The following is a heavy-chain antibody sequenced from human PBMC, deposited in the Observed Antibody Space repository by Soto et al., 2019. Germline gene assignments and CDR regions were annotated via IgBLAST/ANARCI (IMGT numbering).Heavy chain of an antibody. Sequence: VSVKVSCRTSGYTFTXXXXXXXXXATGQGLEWMGWMNPNSGNTGYAQKFQGRVTMTRNTSISTAYMELSSLRSEDTAVYYCASSSGRTDAFDIWGQGTMVTVSS. CDR2: MNPNSGNT. D-gene: IGHD6-19*01. J-gene: IGHJ3*02. V-gene: IGHV1-8*01. CDR1: GYTFTXXX. CDR3: ASSSGRTDAFDI.